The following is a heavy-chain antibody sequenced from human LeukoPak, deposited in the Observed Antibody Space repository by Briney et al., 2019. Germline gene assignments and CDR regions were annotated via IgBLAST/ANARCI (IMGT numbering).Heavy chain of an antibody. D-gene: IGHD1-26*01. CDR1: GFSFNNYV. CDR3: VRESGSQHAFDI. J-gene: IGHJ3*02. Sequence: GGSLRLSCAASGFSFNNYVMHWVRQGPGKGLQWLSFISYDAINKYYSDSVKGRFTISRDNSKNMVFLEINSLRAEDTAVYSCVRESGSQHAFDIWGQGTVVTVS. V-gene: IGHV3-30-3*01. CDR2: ISYDAINK.